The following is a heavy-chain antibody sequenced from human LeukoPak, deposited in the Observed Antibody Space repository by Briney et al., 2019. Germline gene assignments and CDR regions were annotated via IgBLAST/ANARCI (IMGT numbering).Heavy chain of an antibody. CDR1: DGSINSYY. D-gene: IGHD1-26*01. V-gene: IGHV4-59*01. Sequence: SETLSLTCSVSDGSINSYYWNWIRRPPGKGLEWIGYIYYNGNTNYSPSLKSRVTVSVDTSKNLFSLKVSSVTAADTAVYYCARGRSNYYGMDVWGQGTTVTVSS. CDR3: ARGRSNYYGMDV. J-gene: IGHJ6*02. CDR2: IYYNGNT.